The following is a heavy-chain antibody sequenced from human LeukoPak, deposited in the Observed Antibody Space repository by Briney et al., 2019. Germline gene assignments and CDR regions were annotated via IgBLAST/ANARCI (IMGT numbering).Heavy chain of an antibody. Sequence: PGRSLRLSCAASGFNFTNYGMNWVRQAPGKGLEWVAAVSLYGSDEYYADSVQGRFTISRDDSKNTLYLQMSSLRAEDTAVYYCVNIAAEDSWGQGTLVTVSS. CDR3: VNIAAEDS. J-gene: IGHJ4*02. V-gene: IGHV3-30*18. CDR1: GFNFTNYG. D-gene: IGHD6-13*01. CDR2: VSLYGSDE.